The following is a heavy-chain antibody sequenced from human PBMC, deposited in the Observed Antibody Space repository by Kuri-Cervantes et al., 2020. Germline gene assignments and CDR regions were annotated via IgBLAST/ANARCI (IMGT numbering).Heavy chain of an antibody. D-gene: IGHD2-15*01. J-gene: IGHJ5*02. CDR2: IYSCGST. CDR3: ARAKTGGYCSGGSCYLNWFDP. CDR1: GFTVSSNY. Sequence: GESLKISCAASGFTVSSNYMSWVRQAPGKGLEWVSVIYSCGSTYYADSVKGRFTISRDNAKNSLYLQMNSLRAEDTAVYYCARAKTGGYCSGGSCYLNWFDPWGQGTLVTVSS. V-gene: IGHV3-53*01.